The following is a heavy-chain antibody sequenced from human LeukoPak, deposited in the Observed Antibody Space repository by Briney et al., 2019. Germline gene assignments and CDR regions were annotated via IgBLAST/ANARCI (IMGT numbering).Heavy chain of an antibody. Sequence: PGRSLRLSCAASGFTFSDYGMHWVRQAPGKGLEWAAAISYDGSNKYYADSVKGRFTISRDNSKNTLYLQMNSLRAEDTAVYYCAKDLARHGSGYYMDVWGKGTTVTISS. CDR1: GFTFSDYG. J-gene: IGHJ6*03. CDR3: AKDLARHGSGYYMDV. D-gene: IGHD3-10*01. CDR2: ISYDGSNK. V-gene: IGHV3-30*18.